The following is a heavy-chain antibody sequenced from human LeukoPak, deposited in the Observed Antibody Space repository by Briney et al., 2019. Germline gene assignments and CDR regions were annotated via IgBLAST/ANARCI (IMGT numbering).Heavy chain of an antibody. CDR2: IFYSGST. Sequence: SETLSLTCAVSGGSMSSGSSCWSWIRQPPGKGLEWIGHIFYSGSTYYNPSLKSRLTMSVDRSKNQFSLNLSSVTAADTAVYYCARVTGYMIEDYFDYWGQGTLVTVSS. CDR1: GGSMSSGSSC. J-gene: IGHJ4*02. V-gene: IGHV4-30-4*07. D-gene: IGHD3-22*01. CDR3: ARVTGYMIEDYFDY.